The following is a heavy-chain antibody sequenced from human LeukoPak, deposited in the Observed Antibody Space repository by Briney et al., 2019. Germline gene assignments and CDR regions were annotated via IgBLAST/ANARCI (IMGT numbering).Heavy chain of an antibody. CDR1: GFAFNNYA. D-gene: IGHD3-22*01. V-gene: IGHV3-23*01. Sequence: GGSLRLSCAASGFAFNNYAMSWVRQAPGKGLEWVSSLSRSGASTYYADSVKGRFTISRDSSKNVVDLQMNSLRAEDTAVYYCARDRDFYYNSGYSLDYWGQGTLVTVSS. CDR2: LSRSGAST. CDR3: ARDRDFYYNSGYSLDY. J-gene: IGHJ4*02.